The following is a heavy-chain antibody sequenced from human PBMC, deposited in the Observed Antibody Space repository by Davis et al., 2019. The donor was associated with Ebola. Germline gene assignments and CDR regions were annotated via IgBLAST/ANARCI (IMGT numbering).Heavy chain of an antibody. Sequence: GESLKISCAASGFIFSTYAMTWVRQAPGKGLEWVSTIGGGGANTYYADSVKGRFTISRDNAKNTLYLQMNSLIAEDTAVYYCAKLSVTSRAFDIWGQGTMVTVSS. D-gene: IGHD2-21*02. J-gene: IGHJ3*02. CDR1: GFIFSTYA. CDR3: AKLSVTSRAFDI. CDR2: IGGGGANT. V-gene: IGHV3-23*01.